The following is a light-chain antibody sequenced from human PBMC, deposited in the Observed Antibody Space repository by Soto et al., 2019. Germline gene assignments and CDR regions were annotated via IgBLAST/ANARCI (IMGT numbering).Light chain of an antibody. Sequence: DIQLTQYPSFLSAYVGDRVTITCRSRQGIRSDLAWYQQKPGKAPKLLIYAASTLQSGVPSRFSGSGSGTEFTLTISSLQPEDFATYYCQQLNSYPITFGQGTRLEIK. CDR1: QGIRSD. V-gene: IGKV1-9*01. CDR2: AAS. CDR3: QQLNSYPIT. J-gene: IGKJ5*01.